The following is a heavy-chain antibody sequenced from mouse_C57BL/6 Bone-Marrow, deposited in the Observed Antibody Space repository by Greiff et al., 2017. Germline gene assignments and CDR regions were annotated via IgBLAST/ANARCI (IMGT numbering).Heavy chain of an antibody. V-gene: IGHV1-54*01. CDR1: GYAFTNYL. CDR2: INPGSGGT. CDR3: ARSRYDYDPFAY. J-gene: IGHJ3*01. D-gene: IGHD2-4*01. Sequence: QVHVKQSGAELVRPGTSVKVSCKASGYAFTNYLIEWVKQRPGQGLEWIGVINPGSGGTNYNEKFKGKATLTADKSSSTAYMQLSSLTSEDSAVYFCARSRYDYDPFAYWGQGTLVTVSA.